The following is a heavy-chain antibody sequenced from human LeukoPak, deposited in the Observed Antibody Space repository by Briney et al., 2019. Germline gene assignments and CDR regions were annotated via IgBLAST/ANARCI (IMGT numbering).Heavy chain of an antibody. J-gene: IGHJ6*04. D-gene: IGHD3-10*02. CDR2: ISWSSGNI. CDR3: AELGITMIGGV. Sequence: GRSLRLSCAASGFTFDDYAMHWVRQAPGKGLEWVSGISWSSGNIGYADSVKGRFTISRDNAKNSLYLQMNSLRAEDTAVYYCAELGITMIGGVWGKGTTVTISS. V-gene: IGHV3-9*01. CDR1: GFTFDDYA.